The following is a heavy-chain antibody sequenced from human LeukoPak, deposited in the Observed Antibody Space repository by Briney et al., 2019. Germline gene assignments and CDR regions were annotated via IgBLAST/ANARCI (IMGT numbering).Heavy chain of an antibody. Sequence: ASVKVSCKASGYTFTSYAMNWVRQAPGQGLEWMGWINTYTGNPTYAQGFTGRFVFSLDTSVSTAYLQISSLKAEDTAVYYCARWDCDSSGYALYYFDYWGQGTLVTVSS. D-gene: IGHD3-22*01. CDR2: INTYTGNP. V-gene: IGHV7-4-1*02. J-gene: IGHJ4*02. CDR3: ARWDCDSSGYALYYFDY. CDR1: GYTFTSYA.